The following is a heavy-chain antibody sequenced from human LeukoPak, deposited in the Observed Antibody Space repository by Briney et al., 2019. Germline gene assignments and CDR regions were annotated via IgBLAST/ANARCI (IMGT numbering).Heavy chain of an antibody. V-gene: IGHV1-69*13. D-gene: IGHD3-10*01. Sequence: SVKVSCKASGGTFSSYAISWVRQAPGQGLEWMGGIIPIFGTANYAQKFQGRVTITADESTSTVYMELSSLRSEDTAVYYCARGKNMVRTRYWFDPWGQGTLVTVSS. CDR1: GGTFSSYA. CDR3: ARGKNMVRTRYWFDP. CDR2: IIPIFGTA. J-gene: IGHJ5*02.